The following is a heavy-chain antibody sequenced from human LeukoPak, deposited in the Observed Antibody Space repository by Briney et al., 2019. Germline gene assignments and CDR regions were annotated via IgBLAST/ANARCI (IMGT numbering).Heavy chain of an antibody. CDR1: GGSIRSYY. Sequence: SETLSLTCTVSGGSIRSYYWSWIRQPPGKGLEWIGYIFYSGTANYNPSLKSRVTVSVDTSKNQFSLNLTSVTAADTAVYYCARLGSYFGHWGQGTLVTVSS. CDR3: ARLGSYFGH. CDR2: IFYSGTA. V-gene: IGHV4-59*08. J-gene: IGHJ4*02.